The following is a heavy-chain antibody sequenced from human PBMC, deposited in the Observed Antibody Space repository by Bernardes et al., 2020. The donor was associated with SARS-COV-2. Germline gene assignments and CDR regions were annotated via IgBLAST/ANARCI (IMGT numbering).Heavy chain of an antibody. CDR2: LNHSGRT. CDR3: ARAVIFGVVQIYYMDA. Sequence: SETLSLTCAVYGGSFSGYYWSWIRQPPGKGLEWIGELNHSGRTHYNPSLKSRVTISVDTSKNQFSLKLSSVTAADTAVYYCARAVIFGVVQIYYMDAWGKGTTVTVS. D-gene: IGHD3-3*01. J-gene: IGHJ6*03. V-gene: IGHV4-34*01. CDR1: GGSFSGYY.